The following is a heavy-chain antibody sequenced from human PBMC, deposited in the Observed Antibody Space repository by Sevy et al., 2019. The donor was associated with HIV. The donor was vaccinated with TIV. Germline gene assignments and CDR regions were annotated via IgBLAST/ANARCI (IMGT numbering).Heavy chain of an antibody. J-gene: IGHJ4*02. CDR3: TRGSTWKYQVVFDY. D-gene: IGHD2-15*01. CDR2: IANKAYGGTT. CDR1: GFTFGDYS. Sequence: GGCLRLSCTASGFTFGDYSMSWFRQAPGKGLEWVGFIANKAYGGTTEYAASVKGRFTISRDDSKSIAYLQMNSLETEDTGLYYCTRGSTWKYQVVFDYWGQGTPVTVSS. V-gene: IGHV3-49*03.